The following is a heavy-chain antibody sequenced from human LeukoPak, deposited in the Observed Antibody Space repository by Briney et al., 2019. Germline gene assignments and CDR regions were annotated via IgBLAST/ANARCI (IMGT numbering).Heavy chain of an antibody. CDR1: GFTFSRYE. CDR3: ARLYSSGWYDFDY. V-gene: IGHV3-48*03. Sequence: PGGSLRLSCAASGFTFSRYEMNWVREAPGKGLEWVSYISSSGSTIYYADSVKGRFTISRDNAKNSLYLQMNSLRAEDTAVYYCARLYSSGWYDFDYWGQGTLVSVSS. D-gene: IGHD6-19*01. CDR2: ISSSGSTI. J-gene: IGHJ4*02.